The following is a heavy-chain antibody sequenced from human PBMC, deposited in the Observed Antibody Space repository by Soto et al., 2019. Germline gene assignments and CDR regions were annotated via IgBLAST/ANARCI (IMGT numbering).Heavy chain of an antibody. J-gene: IGHJ1*01. CDR3: AREENCSDGICYSEYFQR. D-gene: IGHD2-15*01. CDR1: GYIFTAYS. V-gene: IGHV1-46*01. Sequence: QVQLVQSGAEVKKPGASVKVSCKASGYIFTAYSMHWVRQAPGQGLEWMGVVNPSGGSTNYAQKFQGRITMTRDTSTSTVYMDLSSLTSEDTAVYYWAREENCSDGICYSEYFQRGGQGTLFTVSS. CDR2: VNPSGGST.